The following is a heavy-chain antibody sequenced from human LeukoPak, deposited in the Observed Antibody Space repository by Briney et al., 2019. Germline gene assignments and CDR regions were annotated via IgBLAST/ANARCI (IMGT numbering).Heavy chain of an antibody. Sequence: ASVKVSCKASGYSFVLYGISWVRQATGQGLEWMGWMNPNSGNTGYAQKFQGRVTINRNTSISTAYMELSSLRPEDTAVYYCAREAAAAEYSYYYMDVWGKGTTVTVSS. CDR1: GYSFVLYG. D-gene: IGHD6-13*01. CDR3: AREAAAAEYSYYYMDV. CDR2: MNPNSGNT. J-gene: IGHJ6*03. V-gene: IGHV1-8*03.